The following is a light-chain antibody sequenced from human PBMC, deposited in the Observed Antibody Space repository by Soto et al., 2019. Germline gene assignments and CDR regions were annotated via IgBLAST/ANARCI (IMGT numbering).Light chain of an antibody. J-gene: IGLJ1*01. Sequence: QSVLTQPPSASGAPGQSVTISCTGTSIDLGGDNDVSCSPQHPGKAAKLMIYEVSKQPSGVTDRFSGSKSGNTASLTVSGLQAEDEADYYCSSYADSSNYVFDTGTKVTAL. CDR1: SIDLGGDND. CDR3: SSYADSSNYV. V-gene: IGLV2-8*01. CDR2: EVS.